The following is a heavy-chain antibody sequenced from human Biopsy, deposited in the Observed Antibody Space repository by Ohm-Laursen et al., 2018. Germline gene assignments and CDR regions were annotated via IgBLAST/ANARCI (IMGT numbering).Heavy chain of an antibody. CDR1: GLIFSDYY. CDR2: ISARDGVV. CDR3: ARGKYKDFSTGLPRPYHYTLDF. Sequence: SLRLSRAASGLIFSDYYMSWIRQALGKGLEWIAYISARDGVVYYADSVKGRFTISRDNTNNSLYLQMTSLRPEDTAVFYCARGKYKDFSTGLPRPYHYTLDFWGPGTTVTVSS. D-gene: IGHD3-22*01. V-gene: IGHV3-11*01. J-gene: IGHJ6*02.